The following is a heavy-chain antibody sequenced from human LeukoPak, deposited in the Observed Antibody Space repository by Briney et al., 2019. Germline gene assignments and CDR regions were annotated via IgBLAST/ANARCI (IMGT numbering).Heavy chain of an antibody. CDR3: AAGDSGVYDY. CDR1: GFTFSSYS. V-gene: IGHV3-21*01. CDR2: ISSSSSYI. J-gene: IGHJ4*02. D-gene: IGHD1-26*01. Sequence: PGGSLRLSCAVSGFTFSSYSMNWVRQAPGKGLEWVSSISSSSSYIYYADSVKGRFTISRDNAKNSLYLQMNSLRAEDTAVYYCAAGDSGVYDYWGQGTLVTVSS.